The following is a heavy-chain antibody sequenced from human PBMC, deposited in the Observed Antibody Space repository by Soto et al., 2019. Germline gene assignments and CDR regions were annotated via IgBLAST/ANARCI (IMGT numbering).Heavy chain of an antibody. CDR3: VTSIRFDY. CDR1: GFTFSSYS. J-gene: IGHJ4*02. Sequence: GGSLRLSCAASGFTFSSYSMNWVRQAPGKGLEWVSYISSTGSAIYYADSVKGRFTISRDNAKSSLFLQMNSLSAEDTAVYFCVTSIRFDYWGRGALVTVSS. CDR2: ISSTGSAI. V-gene: IGHV3-48*01.